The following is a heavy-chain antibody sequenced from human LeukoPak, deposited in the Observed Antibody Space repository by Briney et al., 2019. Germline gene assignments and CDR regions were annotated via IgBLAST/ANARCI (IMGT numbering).Heavy chain of an antibody. V-gene: IGHV4-61*02. CDR2: IYSSGST. CDR1: GGSITSAGYS. D-gene: IGHD2-2*01. CDR3: ARGYCTSTSCSENRYYFDS. Sequence: PSETLSLTCTVSGGSITSAGYSWGWIRQPAGKGLEWIGRIYSSGSTNSNPCLKSRVTISVDTSKNQFSLKLSSVTAADTAVYYCARGYCTSTSCSENRYYFDSWGQGTLVTVSS. J-gene: IGHJ4*02.